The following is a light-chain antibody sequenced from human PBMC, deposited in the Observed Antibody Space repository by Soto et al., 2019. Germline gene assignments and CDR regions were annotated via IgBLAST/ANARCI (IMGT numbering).Light chain of an antibody. J-gene: IGKJ1*01. Sequence: DIQMTQSPSTLSASVGDRVIITCRASQSISDYLAWYQQKPGKAPKLLIYDASNLESGVPSTFCGSGSGTEFTLTISSLQPDDFATYYCQQYYTYWDMFGQGTRVEIK. V-gene: IGKV1-5*01. CDR2: DAS. CDR3: QQYYTYWDM. CDR1: QSISDY.